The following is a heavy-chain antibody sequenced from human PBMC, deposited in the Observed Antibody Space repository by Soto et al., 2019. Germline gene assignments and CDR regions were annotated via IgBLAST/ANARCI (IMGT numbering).Heavy chain of an antibody. D-gene: IGHD6-13*01. Sequence: SETLSLTCTVSGGSISSGGYYWSWIRQHPGKGLEWIGYIYYSGSTYYNPSLKSRVTISVDTPKNQFSLKLSSVTAADTAVYYCARDRQDSSSWYYFDYWGQGTLVTVSS. CDR2: IYYSGST. V-gene: IGHV4-31*02. CDR3: ARDRQDSSSWYYFDY. J-gene: IGHJ4*02. CDR1: GGSISSGGYY.